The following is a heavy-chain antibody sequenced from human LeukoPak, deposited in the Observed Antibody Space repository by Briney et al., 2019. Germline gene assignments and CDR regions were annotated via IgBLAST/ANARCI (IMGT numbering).Heavy chain of an antibody. CDR3: DSGWSGFDY. Sequence: GGSLRLSCAASGFTFSSYSMNWVRQAPGKGLEWVSSISTSSSYIYYADSVTGRFTISRDNAKNSLYLQMSRLRAEDTAVYYCDSGWSGFDYWGQGTLVTVSS. V-gene: IGHV3-21*01. CDR1: GFTFSSYS. CDR2: ISTSSSYI. D-gene: IGHD3-3*01. J-gene: IGHJ4*02.